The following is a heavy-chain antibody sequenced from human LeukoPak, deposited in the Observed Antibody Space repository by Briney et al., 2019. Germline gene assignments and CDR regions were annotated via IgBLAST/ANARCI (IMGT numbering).Heavy chain of an antibody. CDR1: GGSISSSSYY. CDR3: ARDSGSGYTWFDP. CDR2: IYYSGST. Sequence: SETLSLTCTVSGGSISSSSYYWGWIRQPPGKGLEWIGSIYYSGSTYYNPSLKSRVTISVDTSKNQFSLKLSSVTAADTAVYYCARDSGSGYTWFDPWGQGTLVTVSS. V-gene: IGHV4-39*07. D-gene: IGHD3-22*01. J-gene: IGHJ5*02.